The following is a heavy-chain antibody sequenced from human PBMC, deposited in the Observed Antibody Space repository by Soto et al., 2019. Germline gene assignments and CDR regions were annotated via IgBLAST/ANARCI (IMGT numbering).Heavy chain of an antibody. V-gene: IGHV3-23*05. J-gene: IGHJ4*02. CDR3: TKDRVSDGIYSFDY. D-gene: IGHD2-15*01. CDR1: GFSFSGYS. Sequence: GGSLRLSCAASGFSFSGYSMNWVRQDPGKGLEWVAFIDLSGTMTDYRESVKGRFTLSKDKSMKTVYLQMNSLRVEDAAVYYCTKDRVSDGIYSFDYWGQGALVTVSS. CDR2: IDLSGTMT.